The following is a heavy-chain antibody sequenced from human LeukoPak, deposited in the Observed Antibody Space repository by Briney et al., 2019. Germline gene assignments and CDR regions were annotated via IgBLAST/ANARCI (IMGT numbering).Heavy chain of an antibody. V-gene: IGHV4-39*01. CDR2: IYYSGST. CDR3: ARMYYYDSSGQY. Sequence: RPSETLSLTCTVSGGSISSSSYYWGWIRQPPGKGLEWIGSIYYSGSTYYNPSLKSRVTISVDTSKNQFSLKLSSVTAADTAVYHCARMYYYDSSGQYWGQGTLVTVSS. CDR1: GGSISSSSYY. D-gene: IGHD3-22*01. J-gene: IGHJ4*02.